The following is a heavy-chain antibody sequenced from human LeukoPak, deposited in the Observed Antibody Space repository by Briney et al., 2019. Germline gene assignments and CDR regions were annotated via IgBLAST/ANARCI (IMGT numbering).Heavy chain of an antibody. V-gene: IGHV1-18*01. CDR1: GYTFTSYG. D-gene: IGHD3-22*01. J-gene: IGHJ4*02. CDR2: ISAYNGNT. CDR3: ARVHDYYDSSGYFDY. Sequence: ASVKVSCKASGYTFTSYGISWVRQAPGQGLEWMGWISAYNGNTNYAQKLQGRVTMTTDTSTSTAYMELRSLRSDDTAVYYCARVHDYYDSSGYFDYWGQGTLVTVSS.